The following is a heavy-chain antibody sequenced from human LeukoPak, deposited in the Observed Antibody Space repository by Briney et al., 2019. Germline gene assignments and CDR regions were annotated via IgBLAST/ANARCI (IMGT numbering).Heavy chain of an antibody. J-gene: IGHJ5*02. D-gene: IGHD2-15*01. CDR1: GGSISSYY. CDR3: ARGENIVVVVAATLAVWFDP. CDR2: IYYSGST. V-gene: IGHV4-59*12. Sequence: SETLSLTCTVSGGSISSYYWSWIRQPPGKGLEWIGYIYYSGSTNYNPSLKSRVTISVDTSKNQFSLKLSSVTAADTAVYYCARGENIVVVVAATLAVWFDPWGQGTLVTVSS.